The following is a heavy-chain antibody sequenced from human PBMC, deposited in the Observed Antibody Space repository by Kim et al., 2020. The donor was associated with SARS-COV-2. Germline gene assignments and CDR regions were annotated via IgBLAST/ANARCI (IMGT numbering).Heavy chain of an antibody. J-gene: IGHJ4*02. CDR3: AGGASGSVEAY. CDR2: IYSSGST. Sequence: SETLSLTCTVSGDSITNYYWSWIRQAAGKGLEWIGRIYSSGSTIYNSSLKSRVTMSIDSSKNQVSLKLTSVTAADTAFYYCAGGASGSVEAYWGQGTLVT. CDR1: GDSITNYY. D-gene: IGHD1-1*01. V-gene: IGHV4-4*07.